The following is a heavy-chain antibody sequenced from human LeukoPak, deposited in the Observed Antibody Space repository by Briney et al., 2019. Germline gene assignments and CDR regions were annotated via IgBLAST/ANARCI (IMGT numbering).Heavy chain of an antibody. CDR3: ARLSSLVATIEIFDY. J-gene: IGHJ4*02. CDR2: IKQDGSEK. D-gene: IGHD5-12*01. V-gene: IGHV3-7*03. Sequence: GGSLRLSCAASGFTFSSYWMSWVRQAPGKGLEWVANIKQDGSEKYYVDSVKGRFTISRDNAKNSLYLQMNSLKASDTAMYYCARLSSLVATIEIFDYWGQGTLVTVSS. CDR1: GFTFSSYW.